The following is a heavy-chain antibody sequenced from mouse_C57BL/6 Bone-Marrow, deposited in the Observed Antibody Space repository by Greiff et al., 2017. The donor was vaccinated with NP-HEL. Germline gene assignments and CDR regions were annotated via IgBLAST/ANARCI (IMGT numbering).Heavy chain of an antibody. CDR1: GYSITRGYY. Sequence: VQLKESGPGLVKPSQSLSLTCSVTGYSITRGYYWTWIRQFPGNKLEWMGYISYDGSNNYNPSLKNRISITRDTSKNQFFLKLNSVTTEDTATYYCARDGYYTPFAYWGQGTLVTVSA. J-gene: IGHJ3*01. V-gene: IGHV3-6*01. CDR3: ARDGYYTPFAY. D-gene: IGHD2-12*01. CDR2: ISYDGSN.